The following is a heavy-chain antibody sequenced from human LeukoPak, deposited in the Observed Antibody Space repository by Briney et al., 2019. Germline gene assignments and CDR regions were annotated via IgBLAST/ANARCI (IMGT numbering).Heavy chain of an antibody. D-gene: IGHD6-13*01. CDR2: IKQDGSEK. CDR3: ARDWVRSSCTD. Sequence: PGGSLRLPCAASGFTFGSFGMSWVGQAPGKGRGWVANIKQDGSEKYYVDSVKGRFTISRDNAKNSLYLQMNSLRAEDTAVYYCARDWVRSSCTDWGQGNLVIVSS. J-gene: IGHJ4*02. V-gene: IGHV3-7*01. CDR1: GFTFGSFG.